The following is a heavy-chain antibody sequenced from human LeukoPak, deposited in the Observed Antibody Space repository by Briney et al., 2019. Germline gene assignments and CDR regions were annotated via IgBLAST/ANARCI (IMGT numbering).Heavy chain of an antibody. CDR2: MYYGGTT. V-gene: IGHV4-39*07. Sequence: SETLSLTCTVSGDSIRKSRDYWGWIRQPPGKGLEWIGSMYYGGTTYYNPSVKSRVTISVDTSKNPFSLKVTSVTAADTAVYYCARDPSSSSDSYYWGQGTLVTVSS. CDR1: GDSIRKSRDY. CDR3: ARDPSSSSDSYY. D-gene: IGHD6-6*01. J-gene: IGHJ4*02.